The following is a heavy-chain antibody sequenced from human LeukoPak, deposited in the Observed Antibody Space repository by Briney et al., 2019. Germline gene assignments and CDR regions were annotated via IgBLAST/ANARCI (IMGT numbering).Heavy chain of an antibody. D-gene: IGHD6-13*01. Sequence: GGSLRLSCAASGFTFSSYSMNWVRQAPGKGLEWVSSISSSSSYIYYADSVKGRFTISRDNAKNSLYLQMNSLRAEDTAVYYCARPRTARSSLDAFDIWGQGTMVTVSS. CDR1: GFTFSSYS. V-gene: IGHV3-21*01. CDR2: ISSSSSYI. CDR3: ARPRTARSSLDAFDI. J-gene: IGHJ3*02.